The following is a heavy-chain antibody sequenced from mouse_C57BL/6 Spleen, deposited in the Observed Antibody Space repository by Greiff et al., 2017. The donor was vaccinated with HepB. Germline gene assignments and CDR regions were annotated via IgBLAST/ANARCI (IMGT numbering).Heavy chain of an antibody. D-gene: IGHD1-1*01. J-gene: IGHJ1*03. V-gene: IGHV3-8*01. Sequence: EVMLVESGPGLAKPSQTLSLTCSVTGYSITSDYWNWIRKFPGNKLEYMGYISYSGSTYYNPSLKSRISITRDTSKNQYYLQLNSVTTEDTATYYCARYYGSSYGGWYFDVWGTGTTVTVSS. CDR1: GYSITSDY. CDR2: ISYSGST. CDR3: ARYYGSSYGGWYFDV.